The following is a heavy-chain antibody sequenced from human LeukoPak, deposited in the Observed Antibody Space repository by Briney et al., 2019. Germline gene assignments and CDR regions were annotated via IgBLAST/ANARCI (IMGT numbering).Heavy chain of an antibody. D-gene: IGHD3-10*01. CDR3: ARGAVYGSGLIFDV. CDR1: GFTFSSYA. Sequence: AGRSLRLSCAASGFTFSSYAMHWARQAPGKGLEGVAVITYDGSNKYYADSVKGRFTISKDNSKNTLYLQMNSLRAEDRAVYYCARGAVYGSGLIFDVWGQGTMVTVSS. V-gene: IGHV3-30*04. CDR2: ITYDGSNK. J-gene: IGHJ3*01.